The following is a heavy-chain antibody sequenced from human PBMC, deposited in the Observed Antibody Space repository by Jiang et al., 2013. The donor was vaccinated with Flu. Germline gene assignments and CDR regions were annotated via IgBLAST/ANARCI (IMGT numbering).Heavy chain of an antibody. CDR1: GGSISSYY. D-gene: IGHD3-22*01. CDR3: ARVDSSGYWGGYYFDY. Sequence: KPSETLSLTCTVSGGSISSYYWSWIRQPPGKGLEWIGYIYYSGSTNYNPSLKSRVTISVDTSKNQFSLKLSSVTAADTAVYYCARVDSSGYWGGYYFDYWGQGTLVTVSS. V-gene: IGHV4-59*01. J-gene: IGHJ4*02. CDR2: IYYSGST.